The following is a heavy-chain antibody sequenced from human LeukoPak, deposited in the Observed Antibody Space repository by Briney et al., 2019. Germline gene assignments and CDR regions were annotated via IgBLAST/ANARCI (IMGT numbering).Heavy chain of an antibody. CDR3: ARFAVHRRITVAGQFGLDY. CDR2: INPSGGST. Sequence: ASVKVSCKASGYYFVTYPINWVRQAPGQGLEWMGIINPSGGSTNYAQKFQGRVTMTRDTSTSTVYMELSSLRSEDTAVYYCARFAVHRRITVAGQFGLDYWGQGTLVSVSS. J-gene: IGHJ4*02. D-gene: IGHD6-19*01. V-gene: IGHV1-46*01. CDR1: GYYFVTYP.